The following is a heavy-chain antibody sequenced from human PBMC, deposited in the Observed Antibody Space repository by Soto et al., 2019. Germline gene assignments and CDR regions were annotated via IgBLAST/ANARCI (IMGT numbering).Heavy chain of an antibody. CDR1: GFTFSDFA. CDR3: AKVSGSHYEDGSGLPRVFGH. D-gene: IGHD6-25*01. V-gene: IGHV3-23*01. J-gene: IGHJ4*02. CDR2: ITSTGGST. Sequence: EVQLLESGGGLVQPGGSLRLSCAASGFTFSDFAMSWVRQTPGKGLEWVSGITSTGGSTYSADSVKGRFTISRDNSKDTLYLQMNGLSPGDTAVYYCAKVSGSHYEDGSGLPRVFGHWCQGTLVTVSS.